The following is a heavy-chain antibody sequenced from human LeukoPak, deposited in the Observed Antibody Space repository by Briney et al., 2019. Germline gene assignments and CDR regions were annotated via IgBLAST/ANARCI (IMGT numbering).Heavy chain of an antibody. V-gene: IGHV4-59*01. CDR3: ARGRRVVRYGDYYYFDY. CDR1: GGSISSYY. D-gene: IGHD4-17*01. CDR2: IYDSGNT. Sequence: PSETLSLTCTVSGGSISSYYWSWIRQPPGKGLEWIGYIYDSGNTNNNPSLKSRVTISVDTSKNQFSLKLSSVTAADTAVYYCARGRRVVRYGDYYYFDYWGQGTLVTVSS. J-gene: IGHJ4*02.